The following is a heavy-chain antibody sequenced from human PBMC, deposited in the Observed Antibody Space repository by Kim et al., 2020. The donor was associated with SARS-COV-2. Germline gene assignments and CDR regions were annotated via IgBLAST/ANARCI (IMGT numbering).Heavy chain of an antibody. J-gene: IGHJ3*02. Sequence: ASVKVSCKVSGYTLTELSMHWVRQAPGKGLEWMGGFDPEDGETIYAQKFQGRVTMTEDTSTDTAYMELSSLRSEDTAVYYCATEAPRLWFGATDAFDIWGQGTMVTVSS. CDR3: ATEAPRLWFGATDAFDI. CDR2: FDPEDGET. CDR1: GYTLTELS. V-gene: IGHV1-24*01. D-gene: IGHD3-10*01.